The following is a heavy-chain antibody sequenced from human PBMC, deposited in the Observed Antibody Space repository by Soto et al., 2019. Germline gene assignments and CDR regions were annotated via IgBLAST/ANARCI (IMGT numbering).Heavy chain of an antibody. CDR1: GYTFTSYG. D-gene: IGHD6-6*01. CDR3: ARDLEYSSSLSYYYYGMDV. Sequence: QVQLVQSGAEVKKPGASVKVSCKASGYTFTSYGISWVRQAPGQGLEWMGWISAYNGNTNYAQKLQGRVTMTTDTSTSTAYMELRSLRSDDTAVYYCARDLEYSSSLSYYYYGMDVWGQGTTVTGSS. V-gene: IGHV1-18*01. CDR2: ISAYNGNT. J-gene: IGHJ6*02.